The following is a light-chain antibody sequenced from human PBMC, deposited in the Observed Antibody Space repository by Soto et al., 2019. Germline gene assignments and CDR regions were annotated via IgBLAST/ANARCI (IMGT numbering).Light chain of an antibody. Sequence: QSALTQPASVSGSPGQSITISCTGTSSDVGGYNYVSWYQQHPGKAPKLMIYEVSNRPSGVSNRFSGSKSGNTASLTISGLQTEDEADYYCSSYTGRTTYVFGNGTKVTVL. J-gene: IGLJ1*01. CDR3: SSYTGRTTYV. CDR2: EVS. CDR1: SSDVGGYNY. V-gene: IGLV2-14*01.